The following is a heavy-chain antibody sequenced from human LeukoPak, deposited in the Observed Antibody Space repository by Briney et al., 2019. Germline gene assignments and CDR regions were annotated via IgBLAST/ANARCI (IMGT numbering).Heavy chain of an antibody. D-gene: IGHD2/OR15-2a*01. CDR3: AREIRGSAFSFDY. V-gene: IGHV3-30-3*01. Sequence: GGSLRLSCAASGFTFSSYAMHWVRQAPGKGLEWVAVISYDGSNKYYAESVRGRFTISRDTSENTLFLQMNNLRPEDTAIYYCAREIRGSAFSFDYWGQGTLVTVSS. CDR2: ISYDGSNK. J-gene: IGHJ4*02. CDR1: GFTFSSYA.